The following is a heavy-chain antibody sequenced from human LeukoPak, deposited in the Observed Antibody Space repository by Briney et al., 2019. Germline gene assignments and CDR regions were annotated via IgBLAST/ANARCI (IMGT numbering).Heavy chain of an antibody. D-gene: IGHD3-3*01. V-gene: IGHV3-48*02. CDR3: ARTYYDFWSGPDLYYYYGMDV. CDR1: GFTFSSYS. CDR2: ISSSSSTI. Sequence: GGSLRLSCAASGFTFSSYSMNWVRQAPGKGLEWVSYISSSSSTIYYADSVKGRFTISRDNAKNSLYLQMNSLRDEDTAVYYCARTYYDFWSGPDLYYYYGMDVWGQGTTVTASS. J-gene: IGHJ6*02.